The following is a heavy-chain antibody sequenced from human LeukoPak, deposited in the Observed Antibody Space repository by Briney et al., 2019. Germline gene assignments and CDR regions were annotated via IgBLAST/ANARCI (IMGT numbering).Heavy chain of an antibody. J-gene: IGHJ4*02. CDR2: IYYSGST. D-gene: IGHD3-16*01. CDR1: GGSISSGSYY. Sequence: SSETLSLTCTASGGSISSGSYYWGWLRRPPGKGLEWIGSIYYSGSTYYNPSLKSRVTISVDTSKNQFSLKLSSVTAADTAVYYCARAYYDYVWGSPSPLDYWGQGTLVTVSS. V-gene: IGHV4-39*07. CDR3: ARAYYDYVWGSPSPLDY.